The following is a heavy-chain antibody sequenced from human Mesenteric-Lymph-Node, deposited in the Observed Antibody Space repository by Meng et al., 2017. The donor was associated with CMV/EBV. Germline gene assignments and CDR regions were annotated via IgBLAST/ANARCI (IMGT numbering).Heavy chain of an antibody. CDR1: KITFSNAW. Sequence: GGSLRLSCAASKITFSNAWMNWIRQAPGKGLEWVGRIKSKTYNETTDYAAPVKGRFTISRDDSTNTLFLQMNGLKTEDTAVYYCATDSPVVADPYYYYHGLDVWGQGTAVTVSS. V-gene: IGHV3-15*01. CDR2: IKSKTYNETT. D-gene: IGHD2-15*01. CDR3: ATDSPVVADPYYYYHGLDV. J-gene: IGHJ6*02.